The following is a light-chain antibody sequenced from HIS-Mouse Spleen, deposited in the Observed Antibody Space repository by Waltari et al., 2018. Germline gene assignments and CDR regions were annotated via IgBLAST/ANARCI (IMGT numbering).Light chain of an antibody. CDR1: SPNIGTNY. J-gene: IGLJ3*02. V-gene: IGLV1-51*01. CDR2: DNN. Sequence: QSVLTQPPSVSAAPGQKVTISCSGSSPNIGTNYVSWYQQLPGTAPKLLIYDNNKRPSGIPDRFSGSKSGTSATLGITGLQTGDEADYYCGTWDSSLSAWVFGGGTELTVL. CDR3: GTWDSSLSAWV.